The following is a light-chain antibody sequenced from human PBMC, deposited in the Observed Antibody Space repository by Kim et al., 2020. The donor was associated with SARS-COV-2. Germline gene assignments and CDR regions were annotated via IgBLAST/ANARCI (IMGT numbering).Light chain of an antibody. CDR2: AAS. Sequence: ASVGDRVTITCRASKDIKNYLAWYRQKPGKVPEVLIYAASILQSGVPARISGSGSGTDFTLTINSLQPEDVATYYCQKYNSAPWTFGQGTKVDIK. CDR3: QKYNSAPWT. V-gene: IGKV1-27*01. CDR1: KDIKNY. J-gene: IGKJ1*01.